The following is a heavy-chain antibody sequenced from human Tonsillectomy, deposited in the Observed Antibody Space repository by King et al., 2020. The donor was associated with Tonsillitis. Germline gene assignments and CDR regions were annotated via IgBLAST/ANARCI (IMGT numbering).Heavy chain of an antibody. CDR2: ISYSGSNR. CDR1: GFTFSSYG. D-gene: IGHD4-17*01. V-gene: IGHV3-30*18. J-gene: IGHJ4*02. CDR3: AKDSLDYGDYLDY. Sequence: VQLVESGGGVVQPGRSLRLSCAASGFTFSSYGMHWVRQAPGKGLEWVAVISYSGSNRYYADSVKGRFTIPRDNSQNTVYLQMNSLRAEDTAVYFCAKDSLDYGDYLDYWGQGTLVTVSS.